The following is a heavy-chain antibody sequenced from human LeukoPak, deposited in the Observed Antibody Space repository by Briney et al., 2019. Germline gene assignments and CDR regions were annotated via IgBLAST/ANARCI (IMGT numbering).Heavy chain of an antibody. V-gene: IGHV4-61*02. J-gene: IGHJ4*02. CDR1: GGSISSGTNY. D-gene: IGHD2-2*01. CDR2: IYNRGGT. CDR3: ARNAPEGLDY. Sequence: SETLSLTCTVSGGSISSGTNYWTWIRQPAGRGLEWIGRIYNRGGTDYNPSLKSRITISLDRSKNQFSLKLNSMTAADTAVYYCARNAPEGLDYWGQGTLVTVSS.